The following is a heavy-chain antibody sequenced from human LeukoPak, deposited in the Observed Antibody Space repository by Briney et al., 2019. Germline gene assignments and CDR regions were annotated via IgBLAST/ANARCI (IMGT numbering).Heavy chain of an antibody. V-gene: IGHV4-59*08. Sequence: ASETLSLTCTVSGGSINNYYWSWIRQPPGKGLEWIGYIYYSVSTNYNPSLKSRVTISVDTSKNQFSLKLSSVTAADTAVYYCARNDFWSGKDFDYWGQGTLVTVSS. CDR2: IYYSVST. J-gene: IGHJ4*02. CDR3: ARNDFWSGKDFDY. CDR1: GGSINNYY. D-gene: IGHD3-3*01.